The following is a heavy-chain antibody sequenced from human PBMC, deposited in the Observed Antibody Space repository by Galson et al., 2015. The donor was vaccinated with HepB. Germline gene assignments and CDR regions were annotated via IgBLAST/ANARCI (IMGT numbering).Heavy chain of an antibody. Sequence: QSGAEVKKPGESLKISCKASGGTFSSYAISWVRQAPGQGLEWMGGIIPIFGTANYAQKFQGRVTITADKSTSTAYMELSSLRSEDTAVYYCARARITYYYDNPAGYFQHWGQGTLVTVSS. CDR2: IIPIFGTA. J-gene: IGHJ1*01. D-gene: IGHD3-22*01. CDR3: ARARITYYYDNPAGYFQH. CDR1: GGTFSSYA. V-gene: IGHV1-69*06.